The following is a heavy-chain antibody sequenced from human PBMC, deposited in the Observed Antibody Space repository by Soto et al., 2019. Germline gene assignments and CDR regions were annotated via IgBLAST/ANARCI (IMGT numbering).Heavy chain of an antibody. CDR2: IIPIFGTA. Sequence: ASVKVSCKASGGTFSSYAISWVRQAPGQGLEWMGGIIPIFGTANYAQKFQGRVTITADESTSTAYMEQSSLRSEDTAVYYCASNRYCISSSCYGSFSWFDPCGQVSLVTVSS. CDR1: GGTFSSYA. V-gene: IGHV1-69*13. J-gene: IGHJ5*02. D-gene: IGHD2-2*01. CDR3: ASNRYCISSSCYGSFSWFDP.